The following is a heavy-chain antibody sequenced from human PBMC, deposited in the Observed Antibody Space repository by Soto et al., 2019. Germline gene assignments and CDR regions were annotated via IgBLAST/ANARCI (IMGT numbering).Heavy chain of an antibody. J-gene: IGHJ6*03. CDR1: GYTFTSYA. Sequence: ASVKVSCKASGYTFTSYAMHWVRQAPGQRLEWMGWINAGNGNTKYSQKFQGRVTMTTDTSTSTAYMELRSLRSDDTAVYYCARAPVTMQYYYYYMDVWGKGTTVTVSS. V-gene: IGHV1-3*01. CDR2: INAGNGNT. D-gene: IGHD4-17*01. CDR3: ARAPVTMQYYYYYMDV.